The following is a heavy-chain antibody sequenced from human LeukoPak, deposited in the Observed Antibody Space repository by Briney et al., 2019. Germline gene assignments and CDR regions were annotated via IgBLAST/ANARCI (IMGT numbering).Heavy chain of an antibody. J-gene: IGHJ4*02. CDR1: GGSISSYY. CDR3: ARVGSNFDWLLGPYFDY. CDR2: IYTSGST. V-gene: IGHV4-4*09. D-gene: IGHD3-9*01. Sequence: SETLSLTCTVSGGSISSYYWSWIRQPPGKGLEWIGYIYTSGSTNYNPSLKSRVTISVDTSKNQFSLKLSSVTAADTAVYYCARVGSNFDWLLGPYFDYWGQGTLVTVSS.